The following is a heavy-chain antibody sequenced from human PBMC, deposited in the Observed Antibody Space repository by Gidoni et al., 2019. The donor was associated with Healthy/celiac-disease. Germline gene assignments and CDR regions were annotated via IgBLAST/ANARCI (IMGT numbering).Heavy chain of an antibody. D-gene: IGHD3-3*01. CDR2: INHSGST. CDR1: GGSFSGYY. J-gene: IGHJ5*02. Sequence: QVQLQQWGAGLLKPSETLSLTCAVYGGSFSGYYWSWIRQPPGKGLEWIGEINHSGSTNYNPSLKSRVTISVDTSKNQFSLKLSSVTAADTAVYYCARRIRFLEWLHKRATPFDPWGQGTLVTVSS. V-gene: IGHV4-34*01. CDR3: ARRIRFLEWLHKRATPFDP.